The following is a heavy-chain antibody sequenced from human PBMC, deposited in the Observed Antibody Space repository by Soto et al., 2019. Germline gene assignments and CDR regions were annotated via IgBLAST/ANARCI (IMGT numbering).Heavy chain of an antibody. CDR1: GGSISSGGYY. CDR3: VRGDNWNDEASDY. Sequence: LSLTCTVSGGSISSGGYYWSWIRQAPGKGLEWVAVIWSDGNNRYYADSVKGRFTISRDNSKNTVYLQMNSLRAEDTAVYYCVRGDNWNDEASDYWGQGTLVTVS. V-gene: IGHV3-33*08. J-gene: IGHJ4*02. CDR2: IWSDGNNR. D-gene: IGHD1-1*01.